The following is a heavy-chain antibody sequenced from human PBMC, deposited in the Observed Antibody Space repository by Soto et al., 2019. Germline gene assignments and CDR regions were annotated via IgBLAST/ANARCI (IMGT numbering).Heavy chain of an antibody. Sequence: ASVKVSCKVSGYTLTELSMHWVRQAPGKGLEWMGGFDPEDGETIYAQKFQGRVTMTEDTSTDTAYMELSSLRSEDTAVYYCATVLRYFDWHDAFDIWGRGTMVTVSS. CDR2: FDPEDGET. CDR1: GYTLTELS. V-gene: IGHV1-24*01. CDR3: ATVLRYFDWHDAFDI. D-gene: IGHD3-9*01. J-gene: IGHJ3*02.